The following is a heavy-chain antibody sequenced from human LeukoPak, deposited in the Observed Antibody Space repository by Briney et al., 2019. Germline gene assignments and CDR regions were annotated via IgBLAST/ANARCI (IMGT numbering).Heavy chain of an antibody. CDR1: GFTFSSYS. D-gene: IGHD1-7*01. V-gene: IGHV3-21*01. CDR2: ISSSGSSI. J-gene: IGHJ4*02. Sequence: KPGGSLRLSCAASGFTFSSYSMNWVRQAPGKGLEWVSYISSSGSSIYYADSVKGRFTMSRDNAKNSLYLQMNSLSAEDTAVYYRTRPRTGTTDYWGQGTLVTVSS. CDR3: TRPRTGTTDY.